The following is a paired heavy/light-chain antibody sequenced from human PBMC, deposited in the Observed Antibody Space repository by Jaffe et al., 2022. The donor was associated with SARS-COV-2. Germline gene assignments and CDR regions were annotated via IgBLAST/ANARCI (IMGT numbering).Heavy chain of an antibody. Sequence: QVQLVESGGGLVKPGESLRLSCAASGFTFSAHYMTWIRQAPGKGLEWVSSITNSGSSLSYADSVKGRFTISRDNAKDSLYLQMNGLRPEDTAIYYCVREGRDCTSVTCYDYWGQGTLVTVSS. CDR2: ITNSGSSL. J-gene: IGHJ4*02. CDR3: VREGRDCTSVTCYDY. D-gene: IGHD2-2*01. CDR1: GFTFSAHY. V-gene: IGHV3-11*01.
Light chain of an antibody. CDR2: GYY. V-gene: IGLV1-40*01. Sequence: QSVLTQPPSVSGAPGQRVTISCTGSSSNIGAGYVVHWYQQLPGTAPKLLMYGYYNRPSGVPDRFSGSKSGTSASLAISGLQAEDEGDYYCHSYDISLSGWVFGGGTKLTVL. J-gene: IGLJ2*01. CDR3: HSYDISLSGWV. CDR1: SSNIGAGYV.